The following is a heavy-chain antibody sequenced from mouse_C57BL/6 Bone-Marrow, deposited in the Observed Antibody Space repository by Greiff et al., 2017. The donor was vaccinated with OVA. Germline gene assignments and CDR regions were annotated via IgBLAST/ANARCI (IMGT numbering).Heavy chain of an antibody. CDR2: INPGSGGT. CDR3: ARAGIYDGYYDFDY. J-gene: IGHJ2*01. D-gene: IGHD2-3*01. V-gene: IGHV1-54*01. CDR1: GYAFTNYL. Sequence: VQLQQSGAELVRPGTSVKVSCKASGYAFTNYLLEWVTQRPGQGLEWIGVINPGSGGTNYNEKFKGKATLTADKSSSTAYMQLSSLTSEDSAVYFCARAGIYDGYYDFDYWGQGTTLSVAS.